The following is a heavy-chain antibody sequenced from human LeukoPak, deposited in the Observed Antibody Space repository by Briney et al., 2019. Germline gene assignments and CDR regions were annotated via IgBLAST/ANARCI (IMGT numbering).Heavy chain of an antibody. CDR1: GGSINRYY. Sequence: SETLSLTCTVSGGSINRYYWNWIRQSPGKGLEWVGYVYYNGGTTYNPSLKSRVTISVDTSKNQFFLKLSSVTAADTAVYYCARAPSSSAPTLYFDYWGQGTLVTVSS. D-gene: IGHD6-6*01. CDR2: VYYNGGT. CDR3: ARAPSSSAPTLYFDY. V-gene: IGHV4-59*12. J-gene: IGHJ4*02.